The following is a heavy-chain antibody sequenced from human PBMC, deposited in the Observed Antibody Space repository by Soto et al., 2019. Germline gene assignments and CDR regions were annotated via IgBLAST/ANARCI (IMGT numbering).Heavy chain of an antibody. D-gene: IGHD2-2*01. CDR1: GFTFSSYS. Sequence: PGGSLRLSCAASGFTFSSYSMNWVRQAPGKGLEWVSYISSSSSTIYYADSVKGRFTISRDNAKNSLYLQMNSLRAEETAVYYCAREYCSSTSCLNWFDPWGQGTLVTVSS. CDR3: AREYCSSTSCLNWFDP. J-gene: IGHJ5*02. V-gene: IGHV3-48*01. CDR2: ISSSSSTI.